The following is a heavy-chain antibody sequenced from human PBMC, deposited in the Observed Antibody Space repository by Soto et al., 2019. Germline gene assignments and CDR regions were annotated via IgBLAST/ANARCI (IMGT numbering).Heavy chain of an antibody. CDR3: ARGQYGSGTYYLDL. CDR2: ISGSGGST. Sequence: GGSLRLSCAASGFTFSSYAINWVRQAPGKGLEWVSGISGSGGSTYYADSVKGRFTISRDNSKNILYLQMNSLRAEDTAVYYCARGQYGSGTYYLDLWGQGTQVTVSS. D-gene: IGHD3-10*01. V-gene: IGHV3-23*01. J-gene: IGHJ5*02. CDR1: GFTFSSYA.